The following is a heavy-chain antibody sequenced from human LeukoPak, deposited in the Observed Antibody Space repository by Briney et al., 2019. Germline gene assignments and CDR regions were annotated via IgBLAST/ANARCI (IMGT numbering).Heavy chain of an antibody. J-gene: IGHJ5*02. CDR1: GGSISSSSYY. D-gene: IGHD3-9*01. Sequence: SETLSLTCTVSGGSISSSSYYWGWIRQPPGKGLEWIGSIYYSGSTYYNPSLKSQVTISVDTSKSQFSLKLSSVTAADTAVYYCATSRYFDWLLDWFDPWGQGTLVTVSS. CDR2: IYYSGST. V-gene: IGHV4-39*07. CDR3: ATSRYFDWLLDWFDP.